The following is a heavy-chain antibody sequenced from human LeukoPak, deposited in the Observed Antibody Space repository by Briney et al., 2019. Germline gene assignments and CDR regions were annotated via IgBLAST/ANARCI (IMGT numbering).Heavy chain of an antibody. J-gene: IGHJ4*02. V-gene: IGHV1-46*01. CDR2: INPSGGST. CDR3: AREDVVTAIVNY. Sequence: GASVKVSCKASGYTFTSYYMHWVRQAPGQGLEWMGIINPSGGSTSYAQKFQGRVTMTRDTSTSTVYMELSSVRSEDTAVYYCAREDVVTAIVNYWGQGTLVTVSS. CDR1: GYTFTSYY. D-gene: IGHD2-21*02.